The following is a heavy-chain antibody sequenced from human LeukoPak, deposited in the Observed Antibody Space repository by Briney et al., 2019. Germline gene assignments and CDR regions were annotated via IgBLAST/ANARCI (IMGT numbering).Heavy chain of an antibody. CDR2: ITSSGTYI. Sequence: GGSLRLSCATSGFTFNNYNMNWVRQAPGRALEWVSSITSSGTYIFYADSVKGRFTISRDNAKNSLYLQMNSLGPKDTAVYYCARDPYSGNYGNYYYYYMDVWGKGTTVTISS. CDR1: GFTFNNYN. D-gene: IGHD1-26*01. V-gene: IGHV3-21*01. J-gene: IGHJ6*03. CDR3: ARDPYSGNYGNYYYYYMDV.